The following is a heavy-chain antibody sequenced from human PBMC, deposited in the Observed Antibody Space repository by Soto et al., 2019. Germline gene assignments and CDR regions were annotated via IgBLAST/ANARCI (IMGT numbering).Heavy chain of an antibody. Sequence: QVQLRESGPGLVKPSQTLSLTCTVSGGSIRSGGCNWSWLRQLPGQGLEWIGYIFHAGNTYYNPSLNSRVTISVDTSQNQFSLRLSSVTAADTALYYCARDLGKLITPAQWGQGGLVTVSS. V-gene: IGHV4-31*03. J-gene: IGHJ1*01. CDR1: GGSIRSGGCN. CDR3: ARDLGKLITPAQ. CDR2: IFHAGNT. D-gene: IGHD7-27*01.